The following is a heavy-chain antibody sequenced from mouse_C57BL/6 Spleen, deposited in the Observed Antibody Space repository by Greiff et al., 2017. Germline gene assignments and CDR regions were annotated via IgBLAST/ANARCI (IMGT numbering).Heavy chain of an antibody. Sequence: EVQRVESGPELVKPGASVKIPCKASGYTFTDYNMDWVKQSHGKSLEWIGDINPNNGGTIYNQKFKGKATLTVDKSSSTAYMELRSLTSADTAVYYCARSRAWDVDYWGQGTTLTVSS. V-gene: IGHV1-18*01. D-gene: IGHD4-1*01. CDR1: GYTFTDYN. CDR2: INPNNGGT. J-gene: IGHJ2*01. CDR3: ARSRAWDVDY.